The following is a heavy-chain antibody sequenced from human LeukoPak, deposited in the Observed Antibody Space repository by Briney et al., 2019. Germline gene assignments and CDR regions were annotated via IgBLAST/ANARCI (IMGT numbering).Heavy chain of an antibody. J-gene: IGHJ4*02. CDR1: GGSIRSYY. CDR3: ARAGDFWSGYQHFDY. V-gene: IGHV4-59*12. CDR2: IYHSGST. D-gene: IGHD3-3*01. Sequence: SETLSLTCTVSGGSIRSYYWSWIRQPPGKGLEWIGYIYHSGSTNYNPSLKSRVTISVDTSKNQFSLKLSSVTAADTAVYYCARAGDFWSGYQHFDYWGQGTLVTVSS.